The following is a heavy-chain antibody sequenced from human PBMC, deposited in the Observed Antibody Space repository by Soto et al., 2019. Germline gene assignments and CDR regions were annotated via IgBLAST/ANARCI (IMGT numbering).Heavy chain of an antibody. Sequence: GGFLRLSCAASGFTFDDYAMHWVRQVPGKGLEWVSGINWNSGSIGYGDSVKGRFAISRDNAKNSLHLQMNSLSAEDTAFYYCVKDESINWYSGHFRHWGQGTLVTVSS. J-gene: IGHJ1*01. CDR1: GFTFDDYA. D-gene: IGHD6-13*01. CDR2: INWNSGSI. V-gene: IGHV3-9*01. CDR3: VKDESINWYSGHFRH.